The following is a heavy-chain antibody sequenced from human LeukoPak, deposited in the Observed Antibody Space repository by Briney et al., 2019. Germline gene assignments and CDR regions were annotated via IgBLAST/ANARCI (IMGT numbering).Heavy chain of an antibody. V-gene: IGHV1-2*02. CDR2: INPKRGVT. J-gene: IGHJ3*01. CDR1: GYTFTYYY. CDR3: ARARYYGTYGIAFYV. D-gene: IGHD2/OR15-2a*01. Sequence: ASVKVSCKGSGYTFTYYYIHWMRHAPGQGLEWMGWINPKRGVTTYAQKFQGRVTMTRDTSITTAYMELTRLRSDDTTIYYWARARYYGTYGIAFYVWGQGTKVTVSS.